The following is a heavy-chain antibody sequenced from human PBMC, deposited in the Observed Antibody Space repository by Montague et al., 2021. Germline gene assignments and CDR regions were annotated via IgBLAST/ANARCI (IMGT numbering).Heavy chain of an antibody. CDR1: GGSISSTAYY. J-gene: IGHJ4*02. CDR2: IYYSGST. CDR3: ARVGATVTAPFDF. V-gene: IGHV4-31*11. D-gene: IGHD4-17*01. Sequence: TLSLTYAVSGGSISSTAYYWSWIRQHPGKGLEWIGYIYYSGSTYYNPSLKSRVTISVDTSQNQFSLNLNSVTAADTAVYYCARVGATVTAPFDFWGQGTLVTVSS.